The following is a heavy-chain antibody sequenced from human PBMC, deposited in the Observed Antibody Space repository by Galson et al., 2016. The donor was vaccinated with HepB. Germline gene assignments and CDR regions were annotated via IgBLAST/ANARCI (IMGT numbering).Heavy chain of an antibody. CDR2: IYYRSRWYN. Sequence: CAISGDSVSSNIVAWNWIRQSPSRGLEWLGRIYYRSRWYNGYATSMKSRITITPDTSRNQFSLRLTSVTPADTAVYYCARGRSYVHFDSWGQGTLVTVSS. CDR3: ARGRSYVHFDS. J-gene: IGHJ4*02. CDR1: GDSVSSNIVA. V-gene: IGHV6-1*01. D-gene: IGHD1-26*01.